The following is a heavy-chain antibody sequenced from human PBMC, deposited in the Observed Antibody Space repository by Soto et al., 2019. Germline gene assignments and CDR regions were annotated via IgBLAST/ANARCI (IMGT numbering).Heavy chain of an antibody. CDR3: TTEIVVLMVYAPADY. CDR2: IKSKTDGGTT. Sequence: EVQLVESGGGLVKPGGSLRLSCAASGFTFSNAWMSWVRQAPGKGLEWVGRIKSKTDGGTTDYAAPVKGRFTISRDDSKNTLDLQMNSLKTEDTAVYYCTTEIVVLMVYAPADYWGQGTLVTVSS. V-gene: IGHV3-15*01. J-gene: IGHJ4*02. CDR1: GFTFSNAW. D-gene: IGHD2-8*01.